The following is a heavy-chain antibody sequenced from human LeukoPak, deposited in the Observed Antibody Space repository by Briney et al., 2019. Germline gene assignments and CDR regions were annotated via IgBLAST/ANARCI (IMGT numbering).Heavy chain of an antibody. CDR3: ARVRAVAGTPPDY. V-gene: IGHV4-38-2*02. CDR1: GYSISSGYY. CDR2: IHYSGST. Sequence: SETLSLTCSVSGYSISSGYYWGWIWQPPGKGLEWIGSIHYSGSTYYNPSLKSRVTISVDTSKNQFSLKMRSVTAADTAVNYCARVRAVAGTPPDYWGQGTLVTVSS. J-gene: IGHJ4*02. D-gene: IGHD6-19*01.